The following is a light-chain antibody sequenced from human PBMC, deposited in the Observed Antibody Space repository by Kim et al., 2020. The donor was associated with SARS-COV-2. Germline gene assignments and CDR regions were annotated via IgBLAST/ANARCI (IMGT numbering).Light chain of an antibody. V-gene: IGLV3-1*01. Sequence: PGQTASITCSGDKLGDRYACWYQQRPGQSPVLVIYQESKRPSGIAERFSGSNSGNTATLTISGTQAMDEADYYCQAWDSTTASVVFGGGTKLTVL. CDR3: QAWDSTTASVV. CDR2: QES. CDR1: KLGDRY. J-gene: IGLJ2*01.